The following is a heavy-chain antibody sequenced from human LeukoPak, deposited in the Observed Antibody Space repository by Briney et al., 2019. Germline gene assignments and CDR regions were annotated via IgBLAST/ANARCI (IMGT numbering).Heavy chain of an antibody. CDR1: GFTFDDYA. D-gene: IGHD3-10*01. Sequence: GRSLRLSCAASGFTFDDYAMHWVRQAPGKGLEWVSGISWNSGSIGYADSVKGRFTISRDNAKNSLYLQMNSLRAEDTALYYCAKTMVLGVMAPFDYWGQGTLVTVSS. V-gene: IGHV3-9*01. J-gene: IGHJ4*02. CDR2: ISWNSGSI. CDR3: AKTMVLGVMAPFDY.